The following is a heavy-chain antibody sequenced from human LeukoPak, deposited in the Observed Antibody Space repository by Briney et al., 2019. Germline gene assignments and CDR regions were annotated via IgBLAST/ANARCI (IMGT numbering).Heavy chain of an antibody. CDR1: GFPFSDYG. Sequence: GGSLRLSCAASGFPFSDYGMYWVRQVPGKGLEWLAVISHDGNNKYHADSVKGRITISRDNSMNTLYLQMNSLRAEDTAVYYCAKVRWGSDNALDSWGQGTLVTGSS. V-gene: IGHV3-30*18. CDR3: AKVRWGSDNALDS. D-gene: IGHD3-16*01. CDR2: ISHDGNNK. J-gene: IGHJ4*02.